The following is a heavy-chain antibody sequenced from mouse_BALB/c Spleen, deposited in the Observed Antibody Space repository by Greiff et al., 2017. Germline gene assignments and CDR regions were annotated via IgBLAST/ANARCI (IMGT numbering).Heavy chain of an antibody. D-gene: IGHD1-2*01. J-gene: IGHJ4*01. V-gene: IGHV2-2*02. CDR2: IWSGGST. CDR3: ARNPQVITTVLYAMDY. Sequence: QVHVKQSGPGLVQPSQSLSITCTVSGFSLTSYGVHWVRQSPGKGLEWLGVIWSGGSTDYNAAFISRLSISKDNSKSQVFFKMNSLQANDTAISYCARNPQVITTVLYAMDYWGQGTSVTVSS. CDR1: GFSLTSYG.